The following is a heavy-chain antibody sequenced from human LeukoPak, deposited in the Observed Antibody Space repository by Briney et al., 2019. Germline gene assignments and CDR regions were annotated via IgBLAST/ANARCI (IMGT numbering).Heavy chain of an antibody. V-gene: IGHV3-53*01. CDR1: GFTVSSDS. CDR3: ARDVPRRSGSFQDY. D-gene: IGHD3-10*01. Sequence: GGSLRLSCTVSGFTVSSDSMSWVRQAPGKGLEWVSFIYSGGSTHYSDSVKGRFTISRDNSKNTLYLQMNSLRAEDTAVYYCARDVPRRSGSFQDYWGQGTLVTVSS. CDR2: IYSGGST. J-gene: IGHJ4*02.